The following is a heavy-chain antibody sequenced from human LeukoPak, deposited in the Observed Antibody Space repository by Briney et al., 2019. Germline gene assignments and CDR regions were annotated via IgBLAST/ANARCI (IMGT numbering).Heavy chain of an antibody. CDR3: ARDSRGYYDSNGYFDH. CDR1: GNSISSFF. Sequence: SETLSLTCTVSGNSISSFFWSWIRQPPGKGLEWIGSMHYSGDSKYNPSLRSRVSLSIDTSTQQFSLRLSSVTAADTAVYYCARDSRGYYDSNGYFDHWGQGTLVTVSS. J-gene: IGHJ4*02. V-gene: IGHV4-59*01. D-gene: IGHD3-22*01. CDR2: MHYSGDS.